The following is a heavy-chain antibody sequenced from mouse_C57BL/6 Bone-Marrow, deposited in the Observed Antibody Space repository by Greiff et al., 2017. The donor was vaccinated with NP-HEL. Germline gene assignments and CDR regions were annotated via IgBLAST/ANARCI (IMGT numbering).Heavy chain of an antibody. CDR2: IRSKSNNYAT. D-gene: IGHD3-2*02. J-gene: IGHJ1*03. CDR3: VRQGWWYFDV. CDR1: GFSFNTYA. V-gene: IGHV10-1*01. Sequence: GGGLVQPKGSLKLSCAASGFSFNTYAMNWVRQAPGKGLEWVARIRSKSNNYATYYADSVKDRFTISRDDSESMLYLQMNNLKTEDTAMYYCVRQGWWYFDVWGTGTTVTVSS.